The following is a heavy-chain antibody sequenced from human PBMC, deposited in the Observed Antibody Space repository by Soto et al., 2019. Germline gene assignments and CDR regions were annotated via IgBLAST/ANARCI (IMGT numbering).Heavy chain of an antibody. J-gene: IGHJ1*01. CDR1: GYTFTSYA. CDR2: ISAGNGNT. Sequence: ASVKVSCKASGYTFTSYAMHWVRQAPGQRLEWMGWISAGNGNTKYGQKLQGRVTMTTDTSTNTAYMELRSLRSDDTAVYYCARDDPPVQHWGQGTLVTVSS. V-gene: IGHV1-3*01. CDR3: ARDDPPVQH.